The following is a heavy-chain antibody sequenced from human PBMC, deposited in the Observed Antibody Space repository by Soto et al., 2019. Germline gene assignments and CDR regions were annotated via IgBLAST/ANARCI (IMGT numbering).Heavy chain of an antibody. CDR1: GFTFSSYW. D-gene: IGHD6-19*01. CDR3: ARTEAGTSPDSNYCYYGMDV. Sequence: GGSLRLSCAASGFTFSSYWMHWVRQAPGKGLVWVSRINSDGSSTSYADSVKGRFTISRDNAKNTLYLQMNSLRAEDTAVYYCARTEAGTSPDSNYCYYGMDVWGQGTTVTVSS. CDR2: INSDGSST. J-gene: IGHJ6*02. V-gene: IGHV3-74*01.